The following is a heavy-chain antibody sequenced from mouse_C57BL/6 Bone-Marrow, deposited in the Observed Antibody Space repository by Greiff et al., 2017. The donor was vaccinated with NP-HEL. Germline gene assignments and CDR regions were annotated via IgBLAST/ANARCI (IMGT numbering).Heavy chain of an antibody. Sequence: QVQLQQPGAELVMPGASVKLSCKASGYTFTSYWMHWVKQRPGQGLEWIGEIDPSDSYTNYNQKFKGKSTLTVDKYSSTAYMQLSSLTSEDSAVYYWAREGDYDGAWFAYWGQGTLVTVSA. J-gene: IGHJ3*01. V-gene: IGHV1-69*01. D-gene: IGHD2-4*01. CDR2: IDPSDSYT. CDR3: AREGDYDGAWFAY. CDR1: GYTFTSYW.